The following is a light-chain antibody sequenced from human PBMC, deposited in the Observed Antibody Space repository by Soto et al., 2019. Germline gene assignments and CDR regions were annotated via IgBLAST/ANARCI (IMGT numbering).Light chain of an antibody. CDR3: SSYAGSNNLL. J-gene: IGLJ2*01. CDR2: EVN. CDR1: SSDVGGYDY. V-gene: IGLV2-8*01. Sequence: QSALTQPPSASGSPGQSVTISCTGTSSDVGGYDYVSWYQQHPGKVPKLMIYEVNKRPSGVPDRFSGSKSGNTASLTVSGLQAEDEAYYYCSSYAGSNNLLFGGGTKLTVL.